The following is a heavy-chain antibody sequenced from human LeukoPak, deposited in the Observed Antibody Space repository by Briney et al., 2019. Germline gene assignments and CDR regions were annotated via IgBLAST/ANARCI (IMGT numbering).Heavy chain of an antibody. CDR2: IRYDGNNK. CDR3: ARAPVTSCRGAFCYPFDY. Sequence: PGGSLRLSCAASGFTFSNYGRHWVRQAPGKGLEWVAFIRYDGNNKDYADSVKGRFTISRDNSKNTLYLQMNRLRVEDAAVYYCARAPVTSCRGAFCYPFDYWGQGTLVTVSS. D-gene: IGHD2-15*01. V-gene: IGHV3-30*02. CDR1: GFTFSNYG. J-gene: IGHJ4*02.